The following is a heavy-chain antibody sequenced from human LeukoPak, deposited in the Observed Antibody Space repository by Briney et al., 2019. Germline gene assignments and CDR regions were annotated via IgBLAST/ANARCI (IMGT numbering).Heavy chain of an antibody. Sequence: GGSLRLSCAASGFMFSNYWMSWVRQAPGKGLEWVANIKQDGSESRYVDSVKGRFTISRDNAKNSLYLQMNSLRGEDTAVYYCAVGQLWLVYWGQGTLVTVSS. D-gene: IGHD5-18*01. CDR2: IKQDGSES. CDR1: GFMFSNYW. J-gene: IGHJ4*02. CDR3: AVGQLWLVY. V-gene: IGHV3-7*01.